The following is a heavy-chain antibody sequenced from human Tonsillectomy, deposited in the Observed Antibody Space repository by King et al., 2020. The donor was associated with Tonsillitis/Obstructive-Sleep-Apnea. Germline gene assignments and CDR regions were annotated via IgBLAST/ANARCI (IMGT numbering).Heavy chain of an antibody. Sequence: VQLVESGGGLVQPGGSLRLSCAASGFTFSSYAMSWVRQAPGKGLEWVAVISYDGSNKYYADSVKGRFAISRDNSKNTLYLQMNSLRAEDTAVYYCANMVTAIRGDGFDIWGQGTMVTVSS. CDR2: ISYDGSNK. J-gene: IGHJ3*02. CDR3: ANMVTAIRGDGFDI. V-gene: IGHV3-30*09. D-gene: IGHD2-21*02. CDR1: GFTFSSYA.